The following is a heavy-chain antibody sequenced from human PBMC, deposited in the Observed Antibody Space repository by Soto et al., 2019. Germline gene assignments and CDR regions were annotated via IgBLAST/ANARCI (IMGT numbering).Heavy chain of an antibody. D-gene: IGHD5-12*01. Sequence: QVRLVQSGAEVKRPGASVKVSCRASGYTFVDYALHWVRQAPGQGLEWVGWMNPNTGNIKYSQKLEDKDSINRDTATSTAYMELRGLMSEDTAVYFCTREAIVAENWFDPWGQGTLVTVSS. V-gene: IGHV1-3*01. CDR2: MNPNTGNI. CDR3: TREAIVAENWFDP. CDR1: GYTFVDYA. J-gene: IGHJ5*02.